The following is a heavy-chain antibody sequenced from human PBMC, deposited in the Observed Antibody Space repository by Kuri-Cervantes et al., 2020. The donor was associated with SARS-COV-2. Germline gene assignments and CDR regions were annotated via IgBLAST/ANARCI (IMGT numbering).Heavy chain of an antibody. CDR3: ARHQQLVQLAYQYYYYGMDV. V-gene: IGHV1-8*01. Sequence: ASVKVSCKPSGYTFTSYDINWVRQATGQGREWMGWMNPNSGNTGYAQKFQGRVTMTRNTSISTAYMELSSLRAEDTAVYYCARHQQLVQLAYQYYYYGMDVWGQGTTVTVSS. CDR2: MNPNSGNT. CDR1: GYTFTSYD. J-gene: IGHJ6*02. D-gene: IGHD6-6*01.